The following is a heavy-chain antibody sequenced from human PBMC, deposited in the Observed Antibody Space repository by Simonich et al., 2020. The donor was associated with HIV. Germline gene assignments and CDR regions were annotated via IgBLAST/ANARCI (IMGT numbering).Heavy chain of an antibody. V-gene: IGHV4-34*01. CDR3: AREFVYYGSGLSPSWFDP. CDR1: GGYFSGYY. J-gene: IGHJ5*02. D-gene: IGHD3-10*01. Sequence: QVQLQQWGAGLLKPVETLSLTCAVYGGYFSGYYWNWIRQPPGKGLEWIGEINHSGRPNHNPALKSRVTISVDTSKNQFSLKLSSVTAADTAVYYCAREFVYYGSGLSPSWFDPWGQGTLVTVSS. CDR2: INHSGRP.